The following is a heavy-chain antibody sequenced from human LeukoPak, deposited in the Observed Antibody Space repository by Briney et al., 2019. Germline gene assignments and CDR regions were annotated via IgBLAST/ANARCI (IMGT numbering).Heavy chain of an antibody. CDR2: IWYDGSNK. D-gene: IGHD6-19*01. CDR1: GFTFSSYG. CDR3: AKGRRGSIAVAGHDY. V-gene: IGHV3-33*06. J-gene: IGHJ4*02. Sequence: GRSLRLSCAASGFTFSSYGMHWVRQAPGKGLEWVAVIWYDGSNKYYADSVKGRFTISRDNSKNTLYLQMNSLRAEDTAVYYCAKGRRGSIAVAGHDYWGQGTLVTVSS.